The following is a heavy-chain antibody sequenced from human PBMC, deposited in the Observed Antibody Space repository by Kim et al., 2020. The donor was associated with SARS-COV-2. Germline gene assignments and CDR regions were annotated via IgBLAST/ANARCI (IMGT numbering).Heavy chain of an antibody. CDR3: AKDYYGSGSYLPLGMDV. V-gene: IGHV3-30*18. D-gene: IGHD3-10*01. Sequence: GGSLRLSCAASGFTFSSYGMHWVRQAPGKGLEWVAVISYDGSNKYYADSVKGRFTISRDNSKNTLYLQMNSLRAEDTAVYYCAKDYYGSGSYLPLGMDVWGQGTTVTVSS. J-gene: IGHJ6*02. CDR2: ISYDGSNK. CDR1: GFTFSSYG.